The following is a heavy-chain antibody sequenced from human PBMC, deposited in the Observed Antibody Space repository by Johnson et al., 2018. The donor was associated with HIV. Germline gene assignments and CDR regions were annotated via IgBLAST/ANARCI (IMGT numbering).Heavy chain of an antibody. V-gene: IGHV3-30*19. CDR2: ISFDGSNK. D-gene: IGHD1-26*01. Sequence: QVQLVESGGGVVQPGRSLRLSCAASGFTFSNFGMHWVRQAPGKGLEWVAVISFDGSNKYYADSVKGRFSISRDNSKNTLYLQMNSLRVEDTAVYYCAKAVGGYAFDIWGQGTMVTVSS. CDR1: GFTFSNFG. CDR3: AKAVGGYAFDI. J-gene: IGHJ3*02.